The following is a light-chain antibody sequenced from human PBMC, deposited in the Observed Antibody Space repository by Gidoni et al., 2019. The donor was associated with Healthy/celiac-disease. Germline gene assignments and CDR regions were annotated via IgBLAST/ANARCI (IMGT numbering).Light chain of an antibody. CDR1: QSISSW. J-gene: IGKJ1*01. CDR2: DAS. CDR3: QQYNSYSRT. V-gene: IGKV1-5*01. Sequence: DIQMTQSPSTLSASVGDRVTITCRASQSISSWLAWYQQKPGKAPKLLIYDASSLESGVPSRCSGSGSGTDFTLTISSVQPDDFATYYCQQYNSYSRTFXQXTKVEIK.